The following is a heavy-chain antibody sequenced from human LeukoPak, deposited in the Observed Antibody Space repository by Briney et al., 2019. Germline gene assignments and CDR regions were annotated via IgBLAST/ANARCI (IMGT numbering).Heavy chain of an antibody. D-gene: IGHD3-22*01. Sequence: PGGSLRLSCAASGLTFSSYEMNWVRQAPGKGLEWVSAISGSGGSTYYADSVKGRFTISRDNSKNTLYLQMNSLRAEDTAVYFCAKRYYQDSSGYLGSIDYWGQGTLVTVSS. J-gene: IGHJ4*02. CDR2: ISGSGGST. CDR1: GLTFSSYE. CDR3: AKRYYQDSSGYLGSIDY. V-gene: IGHV3-23*01.